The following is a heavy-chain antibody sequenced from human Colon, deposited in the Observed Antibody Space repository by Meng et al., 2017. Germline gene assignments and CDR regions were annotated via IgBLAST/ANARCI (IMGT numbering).Heavy chain of an antibody. Sequence: SETLSLTCYVSGGSISGGTYFWALIRQPPGKGLDYIGSVSYNGLTYYNPSLKSRVTILEDTSTNQLSLRLTSVTAADTAVYYCARGSGKGIDFWGQATLVTVSS. CDR2: VSYNGLT. CDR3: ARGSGKGIDF. CDR1: GGSISGGTYF. J-gene: IGHJ4*02. D-gene: IGHD3-10*01. V-gene: IGHV4-39*07.